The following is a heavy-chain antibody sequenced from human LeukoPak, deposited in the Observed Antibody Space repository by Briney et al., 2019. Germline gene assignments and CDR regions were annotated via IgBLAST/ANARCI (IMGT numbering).Heavy chain of an antibody. J-gene: IGHJ4*02. CDR3: ARQGSGYYGSGSYRY. Sequence: SETLSLTCTVSGGSISSYYWSWIRQPPGKGLEWIGSIYYSGSTYYNPSLKSRVTISVDTSKNQFSLKLSSVTAADTAVYYCARQGSGYYGSGSYRYWGQETLVTVSS. CDR1: GGSISSYY. CDR2: IYYSGST. D-gene: IGHD3-10*01. V-gene: IGHV4-39*01.